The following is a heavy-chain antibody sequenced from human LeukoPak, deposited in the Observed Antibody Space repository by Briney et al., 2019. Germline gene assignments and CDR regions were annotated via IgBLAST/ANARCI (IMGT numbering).Heavy chain of an antibody. CDR3: ARVPSNYYDSSGYYGGFDP. V-gene: IGHV1-69*02. CDR2: IIPILGIA. D-gene: IGHD3-22*01. Sequence: SVKVSCKASRGTFSSYTISWVRQALGQGLEWMGRIIPILGIANYAQKFHGRVTITADKSTSTAYMELSSLRSEDTAVYYCARVPSNYYDSSGYYGGFDPWGQGPLVTVSS. CDR1: RGTFSSYT. J-gene: IGHJ5*02.